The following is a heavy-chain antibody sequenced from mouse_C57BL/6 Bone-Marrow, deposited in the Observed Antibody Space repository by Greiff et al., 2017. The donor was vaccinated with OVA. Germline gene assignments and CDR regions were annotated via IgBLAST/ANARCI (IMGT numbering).Heavy chain of an antibody. Sequence: VQLQQPGAELVRPGASVKLSCTASGFNITDYYMHWVKQRPEQGLEWIGRIDPSNGDTEYASKFKGKATFTADKSSNTAYLQLSSLTSEDSAVYCCAAPWKLYVWGTGTTVTVSS. CDR3: AAPWKLYV. V-gene: IGHV14-1*01. CDR2: IDPSNGDT. CDR1: GFNITDYY. J-gene: IGHJ1*03.